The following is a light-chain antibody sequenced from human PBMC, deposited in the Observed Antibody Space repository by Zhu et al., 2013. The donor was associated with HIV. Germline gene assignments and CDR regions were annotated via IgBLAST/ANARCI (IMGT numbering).Light chain of an antibody. CDR3: QHYSSSLYA. CDR1: ESLSNK. Sequence: DIQMTQSPSTLSASVGDRVTITCRASESLSNKLAWYQQKSGKAPRLLIYDASTLGRGVPSRFSARGFGTEFTLTISSLQSDDFATYYCQHYSSSLYAFAQGTKVDLK. V-gene: IGKV1-5*01. CDR2: DAS. J-gene: IGKJ2*01.